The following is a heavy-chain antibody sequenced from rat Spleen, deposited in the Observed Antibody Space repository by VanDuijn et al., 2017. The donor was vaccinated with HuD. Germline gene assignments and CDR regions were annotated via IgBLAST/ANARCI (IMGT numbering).Heavy chain of an antibody. V-gene: IGHV2-13*01. CDR1: GFSLSSYG. D-gene: IGHD1-4*01. CDR2: IWGNGNT. J-gene: IGHJ3*01. Sequence: QVQLKESGPGLVQPSQTLSLTCTVSGFSLSSYGVIWVRQPPGKGLEWMGVIWGNGNTNYNSALKSRLSISRDTSKSQVFLKMNSLQTEDTATYYCARGLVPGYPNWFAYWGQGTLVTVSS. CDR3: ARGLVPGYPNWFAY.